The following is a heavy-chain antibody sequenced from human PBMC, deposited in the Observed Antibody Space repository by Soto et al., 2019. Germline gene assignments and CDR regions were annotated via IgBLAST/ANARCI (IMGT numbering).Heavy chain of an antibody. Sequence: ASVKVSCKASGYTFTSYGISWVRQAPGQGLEWMGWISAYNGNTNYAQKLQGRVTMTTDTSTSTAYMELRSLGSDDTAVYYCAREGQYSSSRSYYYYYGMDVWGQGTTVTVSS. CDR2: ISAYNGNT. D-gene: IGHD6-6*01. V-gene: IGHV1-18*01. CDR3: AREGQYSSSRSYYYYYGMDV. J-gene: IGHJ6*02. CDR1: GYTFTSYG.